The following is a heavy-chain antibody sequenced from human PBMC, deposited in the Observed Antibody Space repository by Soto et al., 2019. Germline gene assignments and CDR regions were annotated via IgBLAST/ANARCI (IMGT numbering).Heavy chain of an antibody. Sequence: WGSLRLSCAASGFTFSSYAMSWVRQAPGKGLEWVSAISGSGGSTYYADSVKGRFTISRDNSKNTLYLQMNSLRAEDTAVYYCAKSRTYYYDSSGYYYWGQGTLVTVSS. CDR3: AKSRTYYYDSSGYYY. V-gene: IGHV3-23*01. CDR1: GFTFSSYA. D-gene: IGHD3-22*01. J-gene: IGHJ4*02. CDR2: ISGSGGST.